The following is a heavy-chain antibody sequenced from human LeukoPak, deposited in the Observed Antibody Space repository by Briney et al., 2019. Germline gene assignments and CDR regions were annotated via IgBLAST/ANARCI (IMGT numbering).Heavy chain of an antibody. CDR3: AELGITMIGGV. J-gene: IGHJ6*04. CDR2: ISSSGSTI. V-gene: IGHV3-48*03. CDR1: GFTFSSCE. D-gene: IGHD3-10*02. Sequence: PGGSLRLSCAASGFTFSSCEMNWVRQAPGKGLEWVSYISSSGSTIYYADSVKGRFTISRDNAENSLYLQMNSLRAEDTAVYYCAELGITMIGGVWGKGTTVTISS.